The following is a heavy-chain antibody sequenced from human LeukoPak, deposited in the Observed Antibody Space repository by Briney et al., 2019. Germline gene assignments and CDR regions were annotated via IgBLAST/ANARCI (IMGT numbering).Heavy chain of an antibody. J-gene: IGHJ4*02. CDR3: ARGRYNWNY. CDR2: IYDSGST. Sequence: KPSETLSLTCTVSGDSVNSYYWTWIRQPPGKGLEWIGYIYDSGSTNYNPSLKSRVTISIDTSKNQFSLKLSSVTAADTAVYYCARGRYNWNYWGQGTLVTVSA. V-gene: IGHV4-59*02. CDR1: GDSVNSYY. D-gene: IGHD1-20*01.